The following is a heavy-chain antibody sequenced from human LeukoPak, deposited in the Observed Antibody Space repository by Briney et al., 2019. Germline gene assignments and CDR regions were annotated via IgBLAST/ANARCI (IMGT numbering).Heavy chain of an antibody. CDR2: ISYDGSNK. CDR1: GFTFSSYG. Sequence: PGRSLRLSCAVSGFTFSSYGMHWVRQAPGKGLEWVAVISYDGSNKYYADSVKGRFTISRDNSKNTLYLQMNSLRAEDRAVCYCAKDIAEAGSYWGQGTLVTVSS. CDR3: AKDIAEAGSY. D-gene: IGHD6-13*01. V-gene: IGHV3-30*18. J-gene: IGHJ4*02.